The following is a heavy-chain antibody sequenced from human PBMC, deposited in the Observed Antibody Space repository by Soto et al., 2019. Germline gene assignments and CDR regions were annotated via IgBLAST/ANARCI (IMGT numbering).Heavy chain of an antibody. V-gene: IGHV4-59*01. CDR3: ARGGGSPYHNPEFDF. J-gene: IGHJ4*02. Sequence: QVQLQESGPGLVKPSETLSLTCAVSGASITHYYWNWIRQSPGKGLEWIVSFSSTGSTVYNPSLGSRVTISLDPSKNHFALTLTSVTAADTAVYYCARGGGSPYHNPEFDFWGQGTLVTVSS. CDR2: FSSTGST. D-gene: IGHD6-13*01. CDR1: GASITHYY.